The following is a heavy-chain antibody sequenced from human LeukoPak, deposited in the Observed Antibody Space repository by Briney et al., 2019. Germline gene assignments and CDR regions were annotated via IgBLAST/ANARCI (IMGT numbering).Heavy chain of an antibody. CDR1: GSNLNSYM. D-gene: IGHD1-1*01. J-gene: IGHJ5*02. V-gene: IGHV3-21*01. CDR2: ISSTGSYI. CDR3: SRVAQSGPTGWFDP. Sequence: GGSLRLSCAASGSNLNSYMLNWVRQAPGKGLEWVSSISSTGSYIYHADSVKGRFTISRDNPGNVVYLQMDSLRAEDTAVYYCSRVAQSGPTGWFDPWGQGTLVTVSS.